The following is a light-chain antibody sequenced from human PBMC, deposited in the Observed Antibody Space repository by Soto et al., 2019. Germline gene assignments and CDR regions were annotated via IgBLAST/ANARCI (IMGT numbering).Light chain of an antibody. J-gene: IGKJ1*01. Sequence: DIQLTQSPSSLSASVGDRVTITCRASQSISNSLNWYQQKPGKAPNLLIYGTSDLQSGVPSRFSGSGSGTEFTLTISSLQRDDFATYYCQQSHSSSWTFGQATKVEIK. V-gene: IGKV1-39*01. CDR2: GTS. CDR3: QQSHSSSWT. CDR1: QSISNS.